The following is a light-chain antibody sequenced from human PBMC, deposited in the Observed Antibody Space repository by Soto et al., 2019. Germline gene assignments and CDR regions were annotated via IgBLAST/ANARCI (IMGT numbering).Light chain of an antibody. CDR3: QQRSNWPSIT. CDR1: HGVSSN. Sequence: EIVLTQSPATLSGSPGERATRSCMAIHGVSSNLAWYQHKLGQAPRLLIYGASTRATGIPARFSGSGSGTDFTLTISRLEPEDFAVYYCQQRSNWPSITFGQGTRLEI. V-gene: IGKV3-11*01. CDR2: GAS. J-gene: IGKJ5*01.